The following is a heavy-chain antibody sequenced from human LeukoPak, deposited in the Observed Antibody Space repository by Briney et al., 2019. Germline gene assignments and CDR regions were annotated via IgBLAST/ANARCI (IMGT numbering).Heavy chain of an antibody. V-gene: IGHV4-4*07. Sequence: PSETLSLTCTVSGGSITGYYWTWIRQPAGKGLEWIVRIYSGGSTNYNPPLKSRITMSADTSKNQFSLELSSVTAADTAVYYCATGRDADSARGYYDMDVWGQGTTVTVSS. CDR3: ATGRDADSARGYYDMDV. CDR2: IYSGGST. CDR1: GGSITGYY. J-gene: IGHJ6*02. D-gene: IGHD5-24*01.